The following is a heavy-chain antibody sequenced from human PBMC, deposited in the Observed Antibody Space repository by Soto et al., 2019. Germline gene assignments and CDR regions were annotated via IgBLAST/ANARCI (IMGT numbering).Heavy chain of an antibody. CDR3: ARGDSGSSLYYYYFMDV. V-gene: IGHV3-74*01. J-gene: IGHJ6*03. Sequence: EVQLVESGGDLVQPGGSLRLSCAASGFTFSTYWMHWVRQAPGKELVWVSRINSDGGTTTYADSVKGRFTVSRDNAQNTLYLQVNSLRAEDTAVYYCARGDSGSSLYYYYFMDVWGKGTTVTVSS. CDR1: GFTFSTYW. CDR2: INSDGGTT. D-gene: IGHD6-6*01.